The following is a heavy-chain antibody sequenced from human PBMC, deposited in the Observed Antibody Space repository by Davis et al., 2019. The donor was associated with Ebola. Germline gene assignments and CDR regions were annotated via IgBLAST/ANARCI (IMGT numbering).Heavy chain of an antibody. CDR2: ISSSSSTI. CDR1: GFTFSDYY. CDR3: ASPGGRRSGRGPIDY. J-gene: IGHJ4*02. Sequence: GESLKISCAASGFTFSDYYMSWIRQAPGKGLEWVSYISSSSSTIYYADSVKGRFTISRDNAKNSLYLQMNSLRDEDTAVYYCASPGGRRSGRGPIDYWGQGTLVTVSS. V-gene: IGHV3-11*04. D-gene: IGHD1-26*01.